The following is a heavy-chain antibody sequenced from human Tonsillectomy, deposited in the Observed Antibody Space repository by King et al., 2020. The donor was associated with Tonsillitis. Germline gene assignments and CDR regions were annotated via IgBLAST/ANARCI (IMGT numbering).Heavy chain of an antibody. CDR1: GFTFGDYA. V-gene: IGHV3-49*03. CDR2: IRSKGYGGTT. D-gene: IGHD4-17*01. CDR3: TREGPVTNFEY. J-gene: IGHJ4*02. Sequence: QLVQSGGGLVQPGRSLRLSCTASGFTFGDYAMSWFRQAPGKGLEWVGFIRSKGYGGTTEYAASVKGRFTISRDDSRSIAYLQMNSLKTEDTAVYYCTREGPVTNFEYWGQGTLVTVSP.